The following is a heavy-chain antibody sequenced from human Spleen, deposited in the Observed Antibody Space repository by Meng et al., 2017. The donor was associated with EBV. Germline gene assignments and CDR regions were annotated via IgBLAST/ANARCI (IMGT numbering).Heavy chain of an antibody. V-gene: IGHV4-61*08. J-gene: IGHJ4*02. Sequence: VPLQHSGPGLGRPSATLSLTCTCSGGSVSSGGYYLSWIRQPPGKGLEWIGHVYYTGSSNYTPSLKSRVTMSVDTSKNQFSLKLNSVTAADTAVYYCARNTQYGSLYYFDTWGQGTLVTVSS. CDR2: VYYTGSS. D-gene: IGHD2-8*01. CDR1: GGSVSSGGYY. CDR3: ARNTQYGSLYYFDT.